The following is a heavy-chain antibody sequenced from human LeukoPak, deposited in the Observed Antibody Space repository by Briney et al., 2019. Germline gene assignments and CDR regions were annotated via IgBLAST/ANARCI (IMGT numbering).Heavy chain of an antibody. CDR1: GGSFSGYY. Sequence: PSETLSLTCAVYGGSFSGYYWSWICQPPGKGLEWIGEINHSGSTNYNPSLKSRVTISVDTSRNQFSLKLSSVTAADTAVYYCARGRRRYCSGGSCYNYDYWGQGTLVTVSS. CDR2: INHSGST. V-gene: IGHV4-34*01. CDR3: ARGRRRYCSGGSCYNYDY. D-gene: IGHD2-15*01. J-gene: IGHJ4*02.